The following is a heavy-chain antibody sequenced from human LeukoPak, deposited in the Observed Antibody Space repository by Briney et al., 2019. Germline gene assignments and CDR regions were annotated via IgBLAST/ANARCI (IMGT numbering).Heavy chain of an antibody. D-gene: IGHD6-19*01. Sequence: SETLSLTCAVYGGSFSGYYWSWIRQPPGKGLEWIGEINHSGSTNYNPSLKSRVTISVDTSKNQFSLKLSSVTAADTAVYYCARGRRAVAGLNSFDYWGQGTLVTVSP. CDR2: INHSGST. J-gene: IGHJ4*02. CDR3: ARGRRAVAGLNSFDY. V-gene: IGHV4-34*01. CDR1: GGSFSGYY.